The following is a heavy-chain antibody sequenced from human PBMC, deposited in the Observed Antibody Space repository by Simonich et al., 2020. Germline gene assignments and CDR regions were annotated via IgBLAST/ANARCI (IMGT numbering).Heavy chain of an antibody. J-gene: IGHJ5*02. CDR3: AKDSSLVGATDWFDP. CDR1: GFTFSSYA. D-gene: IGHD1-26*01. CDR2: ISGSSGST. V-gene: IGHV3-23*01. Sequence: EVQLLESGGGLVQPGGSLRLSCAASGFTFSSYAMSWVRQAPGKGREWVSAISGSSGSTYYADSVKGRFTISRDNSKNTLYLQMNSLRAEDTAVYYCAKDSSLVGATDWFDPWGQGTLVTVSS.